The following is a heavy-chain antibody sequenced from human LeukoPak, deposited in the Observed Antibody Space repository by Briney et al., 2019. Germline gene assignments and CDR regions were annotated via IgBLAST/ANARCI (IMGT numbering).Heavy chain of an antibody. Sequence: GGSLRLSCAASGFTFSSYEMHWVRQVAGRGLEWVAAIGGSGGTYYSNSVKGRFTISRENAKNSLYVQMNGLRAGDTAVYYCVREAYGSGTLAYDYWGHGSLVTVSS. CDR3: VREAYGSGTLAYDY. J-gene: IGHJ4*01. D-gene: IGHD3-10*01. CDR2: IGGSGGT. V-gene: IGHV3-13*01. CDR1: GFTFSSYE.